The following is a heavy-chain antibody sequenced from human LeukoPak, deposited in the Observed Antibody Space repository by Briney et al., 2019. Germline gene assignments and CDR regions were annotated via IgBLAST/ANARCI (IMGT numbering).Heavy chain of an antibody. J-gene: IGHJ4*02. Sequence: ASVKVSCKASGYTFTSYSINWVRQAPGQGLEWMGRINPNSGGTNSAQMFQGRITMTRDTSISTAYMELSRLRSEDTAVYYCARDYYYDSSGYSPFDYWGQGTLVTVSS. V-gene: IGHV1-2*06. CDR3: ARDYYYDSSGYSPFDY. CDR1: GYTFTSYS. D-gene: IGHD3-22*01. CDR2: INPNSGGT.